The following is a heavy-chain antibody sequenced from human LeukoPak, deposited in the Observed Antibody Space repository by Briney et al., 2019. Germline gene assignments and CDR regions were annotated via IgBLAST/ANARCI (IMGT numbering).Heavy chain of an antibody. J-gene: IGHJ6*03. D-gene: IGHD6-6*01. V-gene: IGHV4-34*01. CDR3: ARASIAAPYYYYYYMDV. Sequence: PSETLSLTCAVYGGSFSGYYWSWIRQPPGKGLEWIGEINHSGSTNYNPSLKSRVTISVDTSKNQFSLKLSSVTAADTAVYYCARASIAAPYYYYYYMDVWGKGTTVTVSS. CDR2: INHSGST. CDR1: GGSFSGYY.